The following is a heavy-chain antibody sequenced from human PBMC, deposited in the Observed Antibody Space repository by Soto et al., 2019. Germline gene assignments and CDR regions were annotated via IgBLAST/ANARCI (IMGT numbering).Heavy chain of an antibody. J-gene: IGHJ6*03. CDR1: GFTFSIYA. CDR2: ISSNGGST. Sequence: GGSLRLSCSASGFTFSIYAMHWFRQAPGKGLEYVSAISSNGGSTYYADSVKGRFTISRDNSKNTLYLQMNSLRAEDTAVYYCARVGSSWTPGYMDVWGKGTTVTVSS. V-gene: IGHV3-64*04. D-gene: IGHD6-13*01. CDR3: ARVGSSWTPGYMDV.